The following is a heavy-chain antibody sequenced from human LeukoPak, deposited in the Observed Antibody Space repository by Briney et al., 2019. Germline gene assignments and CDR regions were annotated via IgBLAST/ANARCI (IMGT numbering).Heavy chain of an antibody. J-gene: IGHJ4*02. V-gene: IGHV4-30-4*01. D-gene: IGHD2-2*01. CDR1: GGSISSGDYY. Sequence: KSSETLSLTCTVSGGSISSGDYYWSWIRQPPGKGLEWIVHIYYSGSTYYNPSLKSRVTISVDTSKNQFSLKLSSVTAADTAVYYCARSLYCSSTSCYAGRFDYWGQGTLVTVSS. CDR2: IYYSGST. CDR3: ARSLYCSSTSCYAGRFDY.